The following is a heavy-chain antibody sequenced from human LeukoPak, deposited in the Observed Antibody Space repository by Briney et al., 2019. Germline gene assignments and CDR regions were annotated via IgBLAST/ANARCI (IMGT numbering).Heavy chain of an antibody. Sequence: PSETLSLTCTVPGGSISSSSYYWGWIRQPPGKGLEWIGSIYYSGSTYYNPSLKSRVTISVDTSKNQFSLKLSSVTAADTAVYYCARTGGVIARFDYWGQGTLVTVSS. J-gene: IGHJ4*02. CDR1: GGSISSSSYY. CDR2: IYYSGST. CDR3: ARTGGVIARFDY. V-gene: IGHV4-39*01. D-gene: IGHD3-16*02.